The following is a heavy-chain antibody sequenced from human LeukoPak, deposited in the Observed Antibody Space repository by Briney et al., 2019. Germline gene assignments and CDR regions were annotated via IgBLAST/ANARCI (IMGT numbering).Heavy chain of an antibody. CDR2: FDPEDGET. Sequence: ASVKVSCKVSGYTLTELSMHWVRQAPGKGLEWMGGFDPEDGETIYAQKFQGRVTMTEDTSTDTAYMELSSLRSDDTAVYYCATVDSSGKLDAFDIWGQGTMVTVSS. D-gene: IGHD3-22*01. V-gene: IGHV1-24*01. CDR3: ATVDSSGKLDAFDI. CDR1: GYTLTELS. J-gene: IGHJ3*02.